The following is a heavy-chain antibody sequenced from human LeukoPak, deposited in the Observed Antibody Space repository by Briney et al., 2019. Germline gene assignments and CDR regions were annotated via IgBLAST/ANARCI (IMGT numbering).Heavy chain of an antibody. CDR1: GFTFSSYA. V-gene: IGHV3-23*01. D-gene: IGHD5-18*01. J-gene: IGHJ6*02. Sequence: GGSLRLSCTASGFTFSSYAINWVRQAPGKGLEWVSAISGSGDSTYYADSVKGRFTISRDNSRNTLYLQMNSLRAEDTAVYYCARVHLTTAMIYYYYGMDVWGQGTTVTVSS. CDR3: ARVHLTTAMIYYYYGMDV. CDR2: ISGSGDST.